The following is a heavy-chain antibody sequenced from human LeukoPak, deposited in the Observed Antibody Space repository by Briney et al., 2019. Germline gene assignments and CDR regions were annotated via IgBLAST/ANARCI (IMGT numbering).Heavy chain of an antibody. V-gene: IGHV3-7*01. Sequence: AGGSLRLSCAASGFTFSSYWMSWVRQAPGKGLEWVANIKQDGSEKYYVDSVKGRFTISRDNAKNSLYLQMNSLRAEDTAVYYCARDLYGYSSGWYFDYWGQGTLDTVSS. D-gene: IGHD6-19*01. CDR1: GFTFSSYW. CDR3: ARDLYGYSSGWYFDY. CDR2: IKQDGSEK. J-gene: IGHJ4*02.